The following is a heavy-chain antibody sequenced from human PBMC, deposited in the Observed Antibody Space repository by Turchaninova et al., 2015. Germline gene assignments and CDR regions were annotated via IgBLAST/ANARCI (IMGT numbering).Heavy chain of an antibody. Sequence: VHLHESGPGKVTPSQSQHRKISCPASISSDPVLICSCIRQRPVQTLGLIGYIYPPSATSYDTSSLSSRLTISLYTSKNQMSLTFNSVTAADTAIYYCAREMRYGTDPGYYYDHWGQGTLVSVSS. CDR3: AREMRYGTDPGYYYDH. CDR2: IYPPSATS. CDR1: ASISSDPVLI. J-gene: IGHJ4*02. D-gene: IGHD1-1*01. V-gene: IGHV4-30-4*01.